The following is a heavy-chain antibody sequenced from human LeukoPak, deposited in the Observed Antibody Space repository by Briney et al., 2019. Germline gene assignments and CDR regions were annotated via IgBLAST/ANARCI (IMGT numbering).Heavy chain of an antibody. Sequence: ASVKVSCKASGGTFSSYAISWVRQAPGQGLEWMGGIIPIFGTANYAQKFQGRVTITADESTRTAYMELSSLRSEDTAVYYCAIETTVTTGYYDDTDVWGKGTTVTV. V-gene: IGHV1-69*13. CDR2: IIPIFGTA. D-gene: IGHD4-17*01. CDR3: AIETTVTTGYYDDTDV. J-gene: IGHJ6*03. CDR1: GGTFSSYA.